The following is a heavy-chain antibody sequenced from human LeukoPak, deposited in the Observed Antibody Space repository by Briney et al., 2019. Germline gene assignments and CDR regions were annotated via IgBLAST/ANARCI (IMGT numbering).Heavy chain of an antibody. CDR1: GVSVGRFC. Sequence: ASETLSLTCSASGVSVGRFCWTWVRQPVGKGLEWIGRICATGSTIYNPSLKSRVTMSKDTSRNQFSLHLTSVTAADTAVYYCARDIAAAQYYFDYWGQGTLVTVSS. J-gene: IGHJ4*02. CDR2: ICATGST. CDR3: ARDIAAAQYYFDY. D-gene: IGHD6-13*01. V-gene: IGHV4-4*07.